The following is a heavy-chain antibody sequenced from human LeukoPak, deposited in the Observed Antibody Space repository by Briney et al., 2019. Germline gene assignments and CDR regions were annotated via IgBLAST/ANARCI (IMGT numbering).Heavy chain of an antibody. CDR2: MNPNSGNT. J-gene: IGHJ4*02. D-gene: IGHD5-18*01. V-gene: IGHV1-8*03. Sequence: ASVKVSCKASGYTFTSYDINWARQATGQGLEWMGWMNPNSGNTGYAQKFQGRVTITRNTSISTAYMELSSLRSEDTAVYYCARGGGYSYPIDYWGQGTLVTVSS. CDR1: GYTFTSYD. CDR3: ARGGGYSYPIDY.